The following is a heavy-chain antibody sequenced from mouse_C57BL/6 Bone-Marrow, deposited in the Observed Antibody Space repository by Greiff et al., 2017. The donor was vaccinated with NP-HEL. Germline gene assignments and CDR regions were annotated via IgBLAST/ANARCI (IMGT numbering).Heavy chain of an antibody. J-gene: IGHJ4*01. D-gene: IGHD1-1*01. CDR1: GYTFTSYW. CDR2: IHPNSGST. V-gene: IGHV1-64*01. Sequence: QVQLKQPGAELVKPGASVKLSCKASGYTFTSYWMHWVTQRPGQGLEWIGMIHPNSGSTNYNEKFKSKATLTVDKSSSTAYMQLSSLTSEDSAVYYYARYYYGPPCYAMDYWGQGTSVTVSS. CDR3: ARYYYGPPCYAMDY.